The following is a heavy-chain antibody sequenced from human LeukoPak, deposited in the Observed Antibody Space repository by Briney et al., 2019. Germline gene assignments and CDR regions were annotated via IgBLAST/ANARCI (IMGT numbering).Heavy chain of an antibody. CDR3: ARPRDSGWSKTWDY. J-gene: IGHJ4*02. V-gene: IGHV3-7*03. Sequence: GGSLRLSSAGSGFTFSSYWMTWVRQAPGKGLEWVANIKQDGTEKYYVDSVKGRFTISRDNAQNSLFLQVNSLRAEDTAVYYCARPRDSGWSKTWDYWGQGTLVTVSS. D-gene: IGHD6-13*01. CDR1: GFTFSSYW. CDR2: IKQDGTEK.